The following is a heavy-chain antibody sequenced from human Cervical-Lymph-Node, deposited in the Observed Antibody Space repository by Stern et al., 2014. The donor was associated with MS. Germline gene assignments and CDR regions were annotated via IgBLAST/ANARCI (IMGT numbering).Heavy chain of an antibody. D-gene: IGHD3-3*01. CDR3: AGSGTYYPDY. J-gene: IGHJ4*02. Sequence: VQLEESGPGLVKPSETLSLTCSVSGGSISSYYWNWIRQPPGKGLEWIANVHYSGTTNYNPSLKSRVTILLDTSMNKISLKLAPVTAADTAVYYCAGSGTYYPDYWGQGSLVTVSS. CDR2: VHYSGTT. CDR1: GGSISSYY. V-gene: IGHV4-59*08.